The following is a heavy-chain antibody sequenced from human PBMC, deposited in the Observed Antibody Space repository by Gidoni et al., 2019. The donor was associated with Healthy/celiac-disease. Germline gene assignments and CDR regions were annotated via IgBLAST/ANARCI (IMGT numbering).Heavy chain of an antibody. D-gene: IGHD5-12*01. CDR2: ISSSSSYI. CDR3: ARDSVVATINWFDP. CDR1: GFTFSSYS. V-gene: IGHV3-21*01. Sequence: EVQLVESGGGLVKPGGSLRLSCAASGFTFSSYSMNWVRQAPGKGLEWVSSISSSSSYIYYADSVKGRFTISRDNAKNSLYLQMNSLRAEDTAVYYCARDSVVATINWFDPWGQGTLVTVSS. J-gene: IGHJ5*02.